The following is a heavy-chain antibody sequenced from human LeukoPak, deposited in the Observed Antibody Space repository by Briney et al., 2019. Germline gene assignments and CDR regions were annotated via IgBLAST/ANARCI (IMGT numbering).Heavy chain of an antibody. V-gene: IGHV3-49*04. Sequence: GGSLRLSCAASGLTFGDYAMTWVRQAPGKGLEWVGFIRSKAYGGTTECAASVKGRFTISRDDSKSIAYLQMNRLKTEDTAVYYCARGAADELDYWGQGTLVTVSS. J-gene: IGHJ4*02. CDR1: GLTFGDYA. CDR3: ARGAADELDY. CDR2: IRSKAYGGTT. D-gene: IGHD6-25*01.